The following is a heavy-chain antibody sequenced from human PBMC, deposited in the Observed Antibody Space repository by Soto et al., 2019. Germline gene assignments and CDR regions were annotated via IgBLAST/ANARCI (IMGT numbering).Heavy chain of an antibody. D-gene: IGHD1-1*01. CDR1: GFTFSSYG. V-gene: IGHV3-30*03. J-gene: IGHJ4*02. CDR2: ISYDGSNK. CDR3: ARSGDNFNVLDY. Sequence: PGGSLRLSCAASGFTFSSYGMHWVRQAPGKGLEWVAVISYDGSNKYYADSVKGRFTISRDNSKNTLYLQMNSLRVEDTAVYYCARSGDNFNVLDYWGQGTPVTVSS.